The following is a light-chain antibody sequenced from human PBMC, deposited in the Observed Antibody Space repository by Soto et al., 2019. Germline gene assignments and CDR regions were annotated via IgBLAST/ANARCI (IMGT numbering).Light chain of an antibody. CDR2: DNN. V-gene: IGLV1-51*01. CDR1: SSNIGNNF. J-gene: IGLJ2*01. Sequence: QSVLTQPPSVSAAPGQMVTISCSGSSSNIGNNFVSWYQQLPGTAPKLLIYDNNKRPSGIPDRFSGSKSGTSATLGITGLQTGDEADYYCGSWDSSLTDVLFGGGTKVTVL. CDR3: GSWDSSLTDVL.